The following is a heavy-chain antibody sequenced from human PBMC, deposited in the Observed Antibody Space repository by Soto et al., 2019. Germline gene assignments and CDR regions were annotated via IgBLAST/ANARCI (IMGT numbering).Heavy chain of an antibody. CDR3: ARNSGSYYGAFDI. CDR2: INPNSGGT. V-gene: IGHV1-2*04. D-gene: IGHD1-26*01. Sequence: ASVKVSCEASGYTFTGYYIHWVRQAPGQGLEWMGWINPNSGGTNYAQKFQGWVTMTRDTSISTAYMELSRLRSDDTAVYYCARNSGSYYGAFDIWGQGTMVTV. J-gene: IGHJ3*02. CDR1: GYTFTGYY.